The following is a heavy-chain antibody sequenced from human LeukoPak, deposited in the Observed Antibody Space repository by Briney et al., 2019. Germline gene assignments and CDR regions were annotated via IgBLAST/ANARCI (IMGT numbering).Heavy chain of an antibody. J-gene: IGHJ6*02. CDR2: ISWNSGSI. D-gene: IGHD4-11*01. Sequence: GGSLRLSCAASGFTFDDYAMHWVRQAPGKGLEWVSGISWNSGSIGYADSVKGRFTISRDNSKNTLYLQMNSLRAEDTAVYYCAKPDYSNRHYYYGMDVWGQGTTVTVSS. CDR1: GFTFDDYA. V-gene: IGHV3-9*01. CDR3: AKPDYSNRHYYYGMDV.